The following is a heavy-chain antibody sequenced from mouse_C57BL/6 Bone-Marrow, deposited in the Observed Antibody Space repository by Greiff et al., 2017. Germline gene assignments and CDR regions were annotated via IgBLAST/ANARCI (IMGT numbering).Heavy chain of an antibody. Sequence: VQLQQSGPVLVKPGPSVKISCKASGFTFTDYYMHWVKQSHGKSLEWIGLVYPYNGGTSYNQKFKGKATLTVDTSSSTAYMELNSLTSEDSAVYYCACVFHSKSDAMDYWGQGTSVTVSS. V-gene: IGHV1-36*01. J-gene: IGHJ4*01. CDR2: VYPYNGGT. CDR3: ACVFHSKSDAMDY. CDR1: GFTFTDYY. D-gene: IGHD2-5*01.